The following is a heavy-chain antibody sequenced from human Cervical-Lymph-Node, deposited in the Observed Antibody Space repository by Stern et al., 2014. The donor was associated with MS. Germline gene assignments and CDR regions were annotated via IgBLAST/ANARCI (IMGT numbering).Heavy chain of an antibody. J-gene: IGHJ4*02. V-gene: IGHV5-51*01. CDR1: GYTFTNNW. CDR2: IYPPDSNT. D-gene: IGHD2-2*02. Sequence: EVQLLESGAEVKKPGESLKISCKGSGYTFTNNWIAWVRQMPGKGLECMGIIYPPDSNTRYSPSFQGQVTLSVDTYSNTAYLQWSSLTASDSAMYYCARQGCGSTSCHSIDYWGQGTLITVSS. CDR3: ARQGCGSTSCHSIDY.